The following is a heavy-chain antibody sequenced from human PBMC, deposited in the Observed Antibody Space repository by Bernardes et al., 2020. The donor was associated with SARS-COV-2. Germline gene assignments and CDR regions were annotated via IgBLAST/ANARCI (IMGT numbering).Heavy chain of an antibody. Sequence: SETLSLTCAVYGGSFSGYYWSWIRQPPGTGLEWIGEINHSGSTNYNPSLKSRVTISVDTSKNQFSLKLSSVTAADTAVYYCARGPHRYSSSWSEYFQHWGQGMLVTVSS. CDR2: INHSGST. CDR1: GGSFSGYY. D-gene: IGHD6-13*01. V-gene: IGHV4-34*01. CDR3: ARGPHRYSSSWSEYFQH. J-gene: IGHJ1*01.